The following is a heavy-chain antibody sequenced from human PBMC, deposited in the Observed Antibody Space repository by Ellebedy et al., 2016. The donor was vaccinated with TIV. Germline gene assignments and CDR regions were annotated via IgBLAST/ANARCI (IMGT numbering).Heavy chain of an antibody. CDR2: ITHSGTT. CDR3: ARGLARDY. J-gene: IGHJ4*02. CDR1: GGSFSGYY. Sequence: MPSETLSLTCAVYGGSFSGYYWSRIRQPPGKGLEWIGEITHSGTTNYNPSLKSRVTISVDTSKNQFSLNLSSVTAADTAVYYCARGLARDYWGQGTLVTVSS. V-gene: IGHV4-34*01.